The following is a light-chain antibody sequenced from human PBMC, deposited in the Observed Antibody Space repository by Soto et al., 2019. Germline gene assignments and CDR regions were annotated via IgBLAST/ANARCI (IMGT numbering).Light chain of an antibody. Sequence: DIQMTQSPSTLSASVGDRVTITCRASQSISTWLAWYQQKPGKAPKLLIYKASSLEGGVPSRFSGSGSGSDFNITISCLQPADFATYYCQQYNTYPLTFGGGTTVEIK. V-gene: IGKV1-5*03. J-gene: IGKJ4*01. CDR3: QQYNTYPLT. CDR2: KAS. CDR1: QSISTW.